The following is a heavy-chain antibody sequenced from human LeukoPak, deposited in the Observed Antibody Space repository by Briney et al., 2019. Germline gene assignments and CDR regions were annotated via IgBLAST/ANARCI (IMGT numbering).Heavy chain of an antibody. CDR3: AKPYYGSGSYYGFNYYAFDY. D-gene: IGHD3-10*01. J-gene: IGHJ4*02. Sequence: GGSLRLSCAASGFTFSSFSMNWVRQAPGQGLEWVSYISSSSSTRNYADSVKGRFTISRDNSKNTLYLQMNSLRAEDTAVYYCAKPYYGSGSYYGFNYYAFDYWGQGTLVTVSS. CDR1: GFTFSSFS. V-gene: IGHV3-48*01. CDR2: ISSSSSTR.